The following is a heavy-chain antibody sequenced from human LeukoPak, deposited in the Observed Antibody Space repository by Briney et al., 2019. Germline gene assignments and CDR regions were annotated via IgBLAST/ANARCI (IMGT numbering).Heavy chain of an antibody. CDR1: GGSISSYY. D-gene: IGHD3-22*01. Sequence: SETLSLTCTVSGGSISSYYWSWIRQPPGKGLEWIGYIYYSGSTNYNPSLKSRVTTSVDTSKNQFSLKLSSVTAADTAVYYCAREGYYYDSSGYFRAFDIWGQGTMVTVSS. CDR3: AREGYYYDSSGYFRAFDI. V-gene: IGHV4-59*01. J-gene: IGHJ3*02. CDR2: IYYSGST.